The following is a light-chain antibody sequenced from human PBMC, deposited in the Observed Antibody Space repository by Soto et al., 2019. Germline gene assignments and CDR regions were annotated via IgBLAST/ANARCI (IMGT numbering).Light chain of an antibody. J-gene: IGKJ4*01. Sequence: IQMTQSPSSLSASVGDRVTITCQARQDISKYLNWYQQKPGKAPKLLIYDASNLETGVPSRFSGSGSGTDFTFTVSSLQTEDIGTYYCQQHDNVPLTFGGGTKVEIK. CDR3: QQHDNVPLT. V-gene: IGKV1-33*01. CDR1: QDISKY. CDR2: DAS.